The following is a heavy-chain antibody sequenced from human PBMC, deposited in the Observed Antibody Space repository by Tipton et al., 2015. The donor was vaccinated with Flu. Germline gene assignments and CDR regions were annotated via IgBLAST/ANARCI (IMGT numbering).Heavy chain of an antibody. J-gene: IGHJ6*02. D-gene: IGHD3-10*01. CDR3: ARDQRRFGSFYYYGMDV. V-gene: IGHV3-7*01. Sequence: SLRLSCAASGFTFSTYWMSWVRQAPGKGLEWVANIKQDGSEKYYVDSVKGRFTISRDNAKNSLYLQMNSLTAEDSAVYYCARDQRRFGSFYYYGMDVWGQGTTVTVSS. CDR2: IKQDGSEK. CDR1: GFTFSTYW.